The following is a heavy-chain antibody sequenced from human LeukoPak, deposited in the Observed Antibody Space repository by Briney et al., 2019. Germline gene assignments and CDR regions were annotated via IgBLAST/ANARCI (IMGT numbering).Heavy chain of an antibody. V-gene: IGHV3-33*01. CDR3: ARGAGGLIVPGH. D-gene: IGHD3-16*02. J-gene: IGHJ4*02. CDR2: IWYDGSNK. CDR1: GFTFSVYG. Sequence: QSGGSLRLSCAASGFTFSVYGMHWVRQAPGKGLEWVAIIWYDGSNKYYADSVKGRFTISRDNSKNTLYLQMNSLRAEDTAVYYCARGAGGLIVPGHWGQGTLVTVSS.